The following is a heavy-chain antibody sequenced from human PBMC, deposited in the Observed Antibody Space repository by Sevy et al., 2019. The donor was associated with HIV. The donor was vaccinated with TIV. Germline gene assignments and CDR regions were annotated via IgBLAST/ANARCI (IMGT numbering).Heavy chain of an antibody. J-gene: IGHJ5*02. Sequence: GGSLRLSCAASGFTFSSYGMHWVRQAPGKGLDWVTVISNDGSNKYYADSVKGRFTISRDNSKNTLYLQMNSLRVEDTAVYYCAKGGQWLVRDWFDPWGQGTLVTVSS. CDR2: ISNDGSNK. CDR3: AKGGQWLVRDWFDP. CDR1: GFTFSSYG. D-gene: IGHD6-19*01. V-gene: IGHV3-30*18.